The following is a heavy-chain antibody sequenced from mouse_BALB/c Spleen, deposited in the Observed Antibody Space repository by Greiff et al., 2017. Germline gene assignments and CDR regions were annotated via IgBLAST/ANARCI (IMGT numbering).Heavy chain of an antibody. CDR3: ARLGYYIAMDY. CDR2: ISSGSSTI. D-gene: IGHD2-3*01. J-gene: IGHJ4*01. V-gene: IGHV5-17*02. Sequence: EVQLQESGGGLVQPGGSRKLSCAASGFTFSSFGMHWVRQAPEKGLEWVAYISSGSSTIYYADTVKGRFTISRDNPKNTLFLQMTSLRSEDTAMYYCARLGYYIAMDYWGQGTSVTVSS. CDR1: GFTFSSFG.